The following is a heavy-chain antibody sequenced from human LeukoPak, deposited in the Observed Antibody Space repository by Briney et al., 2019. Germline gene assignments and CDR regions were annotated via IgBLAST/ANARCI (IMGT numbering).Heavy chain of an antibody. J-gene: IGHJ4*02. V-gene: IGHV4-39*01. CDR2: IYYTGST. Sequence: PSETLSLTCTVSGASVSDSLSYWRWVRQPPGKGLEWVANIYYTGSTYYNPSLKSRVTMSVDASKNQFSLKMTSVTAADTAIYYCARLTKGRYFDYIFAFWGQGILVTVSS. D-gene: IGHD3-9*01. CDR1: GASVSDSLSY. CDR3: ARLTKGRYFDYIFAF.